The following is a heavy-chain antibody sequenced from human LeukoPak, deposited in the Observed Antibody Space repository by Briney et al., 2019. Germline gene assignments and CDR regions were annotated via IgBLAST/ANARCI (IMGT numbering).Heavy chain of an antibody. Sequence: GGSLRLSCTASGFTFGDYAMSWVRQAPGKGLEWVGYIRSRAYGGAAEYDASVKGRFTITRDDSKSIAYLQMSSLNVEDTAVYYCAASSGFDYWGQGTLVTVSS. CDR1: GFTFGDYA. V-gene: IGHV3-49*04. CDR2: IRSRAYGGAA. D-gene: IGHD6-25*01. J-gene: IGHJ4*02. CDR3: AASSGFDY.